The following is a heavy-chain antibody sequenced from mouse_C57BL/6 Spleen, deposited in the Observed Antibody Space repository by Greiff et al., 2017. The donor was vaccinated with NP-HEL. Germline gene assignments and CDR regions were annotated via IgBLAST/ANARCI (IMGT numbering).Heavy chain of an antibody. CDR2: IDPSDSYT. CDR3: ARGGGHYYGSSFDY. V-gene: IGHV1-50*01. D-gene: IGHD1-1*01. CDR1: GYTFTSYW. J-gene: IGHJ2*01. Sequence: VQLQQPGAELVKPGASVKLSCKASGYTFTSYWMQWVKQRPGQGLEWIGEIDPSDSYTNYNQKFKGKATLTVDTSSSTAYMQLSSLTSEDSAVYYCARGGGHYYGSSFDYWGQGTTLTVSS.